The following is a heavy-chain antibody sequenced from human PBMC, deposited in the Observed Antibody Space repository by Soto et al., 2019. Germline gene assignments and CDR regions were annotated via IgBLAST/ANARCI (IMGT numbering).Heavy chain of an antibody. CDR2: INAGTGNT. D-gene: IGHD2-2*01. CDR3: TRAVAGDADFDS. CDR1: GYTFTGYA. J-gene: IGHJ5*01. Sequence: QVQLVQSGAEEKKPGATVKVSCKASGYTFTGYAMHWVRQAPGQRLEWMGWINAGTGNTKYSQKCQGRIIITRDTPSSTAYTELSSLRSDDTSVYYCTRAVAGDADFDSWGQGTLVTVSS. V-gene: IGHV1-3*05.